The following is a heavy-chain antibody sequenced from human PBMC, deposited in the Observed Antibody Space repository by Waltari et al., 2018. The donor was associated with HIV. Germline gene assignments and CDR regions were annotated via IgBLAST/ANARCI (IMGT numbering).Heavy chain of an antibody. D-gene: IGHD2-15*01. CDR3: AKELLLFPDCFDI. CDR1: GFTFSPYA. V-gene: IGHV3-23*01. J-gene: IGHJ4*02. CDR2: SLDREVSA. Sequence: EMQFLQSGGGLVQPGGSLRLSCFASGFTFSPYAMTWVRQAPGKGRGWISSLDREVSAYFADPVKGLFIISRYNSTNTLYLQLNNPTSDDSAIYYCAKELLLFPDCFDIWGQGALVTVSS.